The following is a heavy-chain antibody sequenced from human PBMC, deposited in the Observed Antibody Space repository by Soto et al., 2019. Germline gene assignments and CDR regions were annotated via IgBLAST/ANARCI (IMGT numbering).Heavy chain of an antibody. V-gene: IGHV1-69*13. CDR1: GGTFSSYA. CDR3: ARGGPKAVYSSSSRFDY. Sequence: VASVKVSCKXSGGTFSSYAISWVRQAPGQGLEWMGGIIPIFGTANYAQKFQGRVTITADESTSTAYMELSSLRSEDTAVYYCARGGPKAVYSSSSRFDYWGQGTLVTVSS. D-gene: IGHD6-6*01. CDR2: IIPIFGTA. J-gene: IGHJ4*02.